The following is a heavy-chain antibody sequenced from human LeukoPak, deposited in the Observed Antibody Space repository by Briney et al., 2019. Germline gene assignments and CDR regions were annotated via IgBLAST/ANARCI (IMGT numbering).Heavy chain of an antibody. CDR3: VRQHTNYLIDY. CDR1: GYSFTSYW. CDR2: IYPDDSDT. D-gene: IGHD5-24*01. Sequence: GESLKISCKGSGYSFTSYWIGWVRQMPGKGLEWMGIIYPDDSDTMYSPSFQGQVTISADKSISTAYLKWSSLKASDTAMYYCVRQHTNYLIDYWGQGTLVTVSS. J-gene: IGHJ4*02. V-gene: IGHV5-51*01.